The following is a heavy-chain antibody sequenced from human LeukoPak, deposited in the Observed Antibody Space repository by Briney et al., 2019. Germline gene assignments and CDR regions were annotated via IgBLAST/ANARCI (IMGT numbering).Heavy chain of an antibody. D-gene: IGHD3-16*01. J-gene: IGHJ4*02. Sequence: GGSLRLSCAASRFTFTTYWMSWVRQAPGKGLEWVANINQDGSDKYYVDSVKGRFTISRDNGKNSLYLQMNSLGAEDTAVYYCARGGKLHPQSPYWGQGTLVTVSS. CDR2: INQDGSDK. V-gene: IGHV3-7*01. CDR3: ARGGKLHPQSPY. CDR1: RFTFTTYW.